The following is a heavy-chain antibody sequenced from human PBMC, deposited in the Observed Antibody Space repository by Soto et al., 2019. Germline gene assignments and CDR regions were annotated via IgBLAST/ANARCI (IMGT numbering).Heavy chain of an antibody. CDR3: AKGINYDYVWGSYDEYYFDY. V-gene: IGHV3-74*01. Sequence: GGSLRLSCAASGFTFSSYWMHWVRQAPGKGLVWVSRINSDGSSTSYADSVKGRFTISRDNAKNTLYLHMNSLRAEDTAVYYCAKGINYDYVWGSYDEYYFDYWGQGTLVTVSS. CDR1: GFTFSSYW. D-gene: IGHD3-16*01. J-gene: IGHJ4*02. CDR2: INSDGSST.